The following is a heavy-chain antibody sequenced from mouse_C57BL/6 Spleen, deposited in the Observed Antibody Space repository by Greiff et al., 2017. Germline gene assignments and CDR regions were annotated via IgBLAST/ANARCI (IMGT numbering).Heavy chain of an antibody. CDR3: ARRGYSNYLDY. J-gene: IGHJ2*01. CDR1: GYTFTSYW. Sequence: VQLQQSGTVLARPGASVKMSCKTSGYTFTSYWMHWVKQRPGQGLEWIGAIYPGNSDTNYNQKFKGKATLTVDTSSSTAYMQLSSLTSEDSAVYYCARRGYSNYLDYWGQGTTLTVSS. CDR2: IYPGNSDT. D-gene: IGHD2-5*01. V-gene: IGHV1-5*01.